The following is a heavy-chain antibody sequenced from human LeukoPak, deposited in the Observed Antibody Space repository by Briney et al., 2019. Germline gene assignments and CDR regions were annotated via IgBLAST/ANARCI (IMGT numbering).Heavy chain of an antibody. Sequence: HPGGSLRLSCVASGFAFSNYWMDWVRQAPGKGLVWVSRIQGDGRDTTYADSVKGRFTISRDNAKNTLFLQMNSLRDEDTAVYYCVSNTLIIAAAFYDSWGQGTLVTVSS. V-gene: IGHV3-74*01. J-gene: IGHJ4*02. D-gene: IGHD6-13*01. CDR2: IQGDGRDT. CDR1: GFAFSNYW. CDR3: VSNTLIIAAAFYDS.